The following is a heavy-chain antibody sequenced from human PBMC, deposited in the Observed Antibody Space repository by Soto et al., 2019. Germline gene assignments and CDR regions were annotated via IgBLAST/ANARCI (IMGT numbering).Heavy chain of an antibody. Sequence: GASVKVSCKASGYTFTSYGISWVRQAPGQGLEWMGWISAYNGNTNYAQKLQGRVTMTTDISTSTAYMELRSLRSDDTAVYYCARVRGRYSSGWYSSWGQGTLVTVSS. J-gene: IGHJ4*02. CDR1: GYTFTSYG. CDR3: ARVRGRYSSGWYSS. V-gene: IGHV1-18*01. D-gene: IGHD6-19*01. CDR2: ISAYNGNT.